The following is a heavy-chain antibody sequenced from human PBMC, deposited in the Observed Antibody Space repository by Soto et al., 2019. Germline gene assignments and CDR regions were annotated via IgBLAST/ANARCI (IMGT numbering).Heavy chain of an antibody. D-gene: IGHD3-10*01. J-gene: IGHJ5*01. V-gene: IGHV4-61*03. Sequence: SETLSLTCTVSGGSVSSADYYWSWIRQPPGKGLEWIGYVFYTGYTDYNPSLKSRVTMSVDTSKNHFSLKLNSVTAADTAVYYCARDRGLWFGNLFPNGWFDSWGQGILVTVSS. CDR2: VFYTGYT. CDR3: ARDRGLWFGNLFPNGWFDS. CDR1: GGSVSSADYY.